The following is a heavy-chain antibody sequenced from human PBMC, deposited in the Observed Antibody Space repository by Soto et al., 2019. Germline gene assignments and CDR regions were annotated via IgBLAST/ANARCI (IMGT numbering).Heavy chain of an antibody. Sequence: PSETLSLTCTVSGGSISSYYWSWIRQPPGKGLEWIGYIYYSGSTNYNPSLKSRVTISVDTSKNQFSLKLSSVAAADTAVYYCARSYYDFWSGYEGNNWFDPWGQGTLVTVSS. CDR2: IYYSGST. J-gene: IGHJ5*02. D-gene: IGHD3-3*01. CDR3: ARSYYDFWSGYEGNNWFDP. CDR1: GGSISSYY. V-gene: IGHV4-59*01.